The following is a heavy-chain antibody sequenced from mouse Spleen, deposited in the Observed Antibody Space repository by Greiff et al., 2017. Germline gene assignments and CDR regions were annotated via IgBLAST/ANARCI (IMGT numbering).Heavy chain of an antibody. Sequence: EVQGVESGPELVKPGASVKIPCKASGYTFTDYNMDWVKQSHGKSLEWIGDINPNNGGTIYNQKFKGKATLTVDKSSSTAYMELRSLTSEDTAVYYCARSLYYYAMDYWGQGTSVTVSS. CDR2: INPNNGGT. CDR3: ARSLYYYAMDY. V-gene: IGHV1-18*01. CDR1: GYTFTDYN. J-gene: IGHJ4*01.